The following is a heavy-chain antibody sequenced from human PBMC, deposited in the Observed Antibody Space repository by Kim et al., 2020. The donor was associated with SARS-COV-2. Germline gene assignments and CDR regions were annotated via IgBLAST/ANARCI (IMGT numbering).Heavy chain of an antibody. CDR2: RS. J-gene: IGHJ4*02. Sequence: RSSYEQDCQGRITVTRDTSTSTVYMELSSLKFEDTAVYYCARDLGNQLPDYWGQGTLVTVSS. D-gene: IGHD2-2*01. CDR3: ARDLGNQLPDY. V-gene: IGHV1-46*01.